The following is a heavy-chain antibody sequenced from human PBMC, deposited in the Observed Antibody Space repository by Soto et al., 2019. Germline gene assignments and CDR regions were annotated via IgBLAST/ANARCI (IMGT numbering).Heavy chain of an antibody. V-gene: IGHV1-18*01. J-gene: IGHJ4*02. CDR3: VVAAQPYYFDY. CDR1: GYTFTSYG. Sequence: ASVKVSCKASGYTFTSYGISWVRQAPGQGLEWMGWISAYNGNTNYAXKXQGRXXXXTDTSTSTAYMELRSLRSDDTAVYYCVVAAQPYYFDYWGQGTLVXVSS. D-gene: IGHD2-15*01. CDR2: ISAYNGNT.